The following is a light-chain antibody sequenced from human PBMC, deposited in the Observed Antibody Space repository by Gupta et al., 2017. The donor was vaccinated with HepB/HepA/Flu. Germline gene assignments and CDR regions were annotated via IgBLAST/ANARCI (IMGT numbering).Light chain of an antibody. V-gene: IGKV3-15*01. CDR2: GAS. CDR3: QQDNNWWT. Sequence: ETVLTQSPATLSVSPGERATLSCRASQSVNSDLAWYQQKPGQAPRLLIYGASTRATDTPVRFSGSGSGTEFTLTISSLQSEDFAVYYCQQDNNWWTFGQGTKVEAK. J-gene: IGKJ1*01. CDR1: QSVNSD.